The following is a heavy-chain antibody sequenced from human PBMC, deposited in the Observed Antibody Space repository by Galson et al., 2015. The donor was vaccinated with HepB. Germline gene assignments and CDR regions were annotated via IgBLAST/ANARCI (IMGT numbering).Heavy chain of an antibody. D-gene: IGHD3-10*01. CDR1: GYSFTSYW. J-gene: IGHJ6*02. CDR2: IDPSDSYT. V-gene: IGHV5-10-1*01. Sequence: QSGAEVKKPGESLRISCKGSGYSFTSYWITWVRQMPGKGLEWMGRIDPSDSYTKYSPSFQGHVTISADKSISTAYLQWSSLKASDTAMYYCARPMMVRGPFYYGIDVWGQGTTVTVSS. CDR3: ARPMMVRGPFYYGIDV.